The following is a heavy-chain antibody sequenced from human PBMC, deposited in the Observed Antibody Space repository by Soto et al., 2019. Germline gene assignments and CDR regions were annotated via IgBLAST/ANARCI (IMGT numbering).Heavy chain of an antibody. CDR1: GGTFSSYA. CDR3: ARDRFAWEMATTNFDY. CDR2: ISAYNGNT. J-gene: IGHJ4*02. Sequence: ASVKVSCKASGGTFSSYAISWVRQAPGQGLEWMGWISAYNGNTNYAQKLQGRVTMTTDTSTSTAYMELRSLRSDDTAVYYCARDRFAWEMATTNFDYSAQGTLVTVSS. V-gene: IGHV1-18*01. D-gene: IGHD1-1*01.